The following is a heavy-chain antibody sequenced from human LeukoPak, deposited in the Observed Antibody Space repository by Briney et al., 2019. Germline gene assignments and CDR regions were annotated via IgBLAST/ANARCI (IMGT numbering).Heavy chain of an antibody. CDR1: GFTFSSYS. CDR3: ARGNRRRDIVVVPAARDHYYYYMDV. CDR2: ISSSSSYI. J-gene: IGHJ6*03. D-gene: IGHD2-2*01. V-gene: IGHV3-21*01. Sequence: GGSLRLSCAASGFTFSSYSMNWVRQAPGKGLEWVSSISSSSSYIYYADSVKGRFTISRDNAKNSLYLQMNSLRAEDTAVYYCARGNRRRDIVVVPAARDHYYYYMDVWGKGTTVTVSS.